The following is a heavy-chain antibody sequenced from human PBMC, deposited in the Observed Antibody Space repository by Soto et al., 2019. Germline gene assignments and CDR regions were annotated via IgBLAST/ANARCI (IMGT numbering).Heavy chain of an antibody. V-gene: IGHV3-74*01. CDR3: ARGDRGAFDI. CDR2: IHSDGSST. D-gene: IGHD1-26*01. Sequence: EVQLVESGGGLVQPGESLRLSCAASGFTFSYYWMHWVRQAPGKGLVWVSRIHSDGSSTTYADSVKGRFTISSDNARNTVYVQKNSLRVEDTAVYYCARGDRGAFDIWGQGRVVTVSS. J-gene: IGHJ3*02. CDR1: GFTFSYYW.